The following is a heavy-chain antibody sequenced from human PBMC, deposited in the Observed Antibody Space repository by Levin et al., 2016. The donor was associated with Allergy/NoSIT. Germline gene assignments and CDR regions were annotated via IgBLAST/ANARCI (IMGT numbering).Heavy chain of an antibody. CDR3: ARGAGAQGHSYYYYGMDV. D-gene: IGHD1-26*01. J-gene: IGHJ6*02. CDR1: GGSISSGDYY. V-gene: IGHV4-30-4*01. Sequence: SETLSLTCTVSGGSISSGDYYWSWIRQPPGKGLEWIGYIYYSGSTYYNPSLKSRVTISVDTSKNQFSLKLSSVTAADTAVYYCARGAGAQGHSYYYYGMDVWGQGTTVTVSS. CDR2: IYYSGST.